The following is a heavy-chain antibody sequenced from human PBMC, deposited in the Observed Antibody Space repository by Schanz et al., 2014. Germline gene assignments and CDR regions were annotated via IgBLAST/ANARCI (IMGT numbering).Heavy chain of an antibody. V-gene: IGHV3-7*03. CDR3: AKDHAGSDILTALGN. CDR1: GFSISFHW. J-gene: IGHJ4*02. Sequence: EVQLVESGGGLVQPGGSLRLSCAASGFSISFHWMSWVRQAPGKGPEWVANIKQDGSEKYYVDSVKGRFTISRDNAKNSLYLQMNSLRAEDTAVYYCAKDHAGSDILTALGNWGQGTLVTVSS. CDR2: IKQDGSEK. D-gene: IGHD3-9*01.